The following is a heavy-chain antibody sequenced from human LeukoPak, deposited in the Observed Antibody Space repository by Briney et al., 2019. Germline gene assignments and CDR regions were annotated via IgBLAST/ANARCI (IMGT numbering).Heavy chain of an antibody. Sequence: GGSLRLSCAASGFTFSTYAMNWVRQAPGKGREWVSSISSSSSYIYYADSVNGRFTISRDNAKNSLYLQMNSLRAEDTAVYYCARDLYGLFIAAAGTSMDVWGKGTTVTVSS. D-gene: IGHD6-13*01. J-gene: IGHJ6*03. CDR1: GFTFSTYA. CDR2: ISSSSSYI. CDR3: ARDLYGLFIAAAGTSMDV. V-gene: IGHV3-21*01.